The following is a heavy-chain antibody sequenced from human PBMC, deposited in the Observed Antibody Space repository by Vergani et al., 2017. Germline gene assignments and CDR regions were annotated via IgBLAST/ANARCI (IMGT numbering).Heavy chain of an antibody. Sequence: QVQLQQWGAGLLKPSETLSLTCAVYGWSFSGYYWSWIRQPPGKGLQWIGAINHSGSTNYNPSLKSRVTISVDTSKNQFSLKLSSVTAADTAVYYCAREDYYDSSGYYWGQGTLVTVSS. J-gene: IGHJ4*02. D-gene: IGHD3-22*01. CDR3: AREDYYDSSGYY. CDR2: INHSGST. CDR1: GWSFSGYY. V-gene: IGHV4-34*01.